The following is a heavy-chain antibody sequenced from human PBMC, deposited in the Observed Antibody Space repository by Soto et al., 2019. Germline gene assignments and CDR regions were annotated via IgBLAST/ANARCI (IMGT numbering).Heavy chain of an antibody. Sequence: SETLSLTCTVSGGSISSGGYYWSWIRQHPGKGLEWIGYIYYSGSTYYNPSLKSRVTISVDTSKNQFSLKLSSVTAADTAVYYCARTSPGVAAHAFDIWGQGTMVTVSS. CDR2: IYYSGST. D-gene: IGHD2-15*01. CDR3: ARTSPGVAAHAFDI. CDR1: GGSISSGGYY. J-gene: IGHJ3*02. V-gene: IGHV4-31*03.